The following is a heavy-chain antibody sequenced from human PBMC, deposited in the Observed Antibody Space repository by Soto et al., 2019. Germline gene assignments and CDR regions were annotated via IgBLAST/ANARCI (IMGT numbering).Heavy chain of an antibody. J-gene: IGHJ5*02. CDR2: INAGNGNT. CDR3: ARDRMPLYSSSWITNWFDP. Sequence: QVPLVQSGAEVKKPGASVKVSCKASGYTFTSYAMHWVRQAPGQRLEWMGWINAGNGNTKYSQKFQGRVTITRDTSASTAYMELSSLRSEDTAVYYCARDRMPLYSSSWITNWFDPWGQGTLVTVSS. D-gene: IGHD6-13*01. CDR1: GYTFTSYA. V-gene: IGHV1-3*01.